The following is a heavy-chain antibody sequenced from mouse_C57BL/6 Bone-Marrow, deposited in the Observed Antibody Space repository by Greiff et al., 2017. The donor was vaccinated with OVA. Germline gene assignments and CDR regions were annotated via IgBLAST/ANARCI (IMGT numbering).Heavy chain of an antibody. D-gene: IGHD1-1*01. J-gene: IGHJ1*03. CDR2: IDPENGDT. Sequence: EVQLQQSGAELVRPGASVKLSCTASGFNIKDDYMHWVKQRPEQGLEWIGWIDPENGDTEYASKFQGKATITADTSSNTAYLQLSSLTSEDTAVYYCTTEGFITTWYFDVWGTGTTVTVSS. V-gene: IGHV14-4*01. CDR3: TTEGFITTWYFDV. CDR1: GFNIKDDY.